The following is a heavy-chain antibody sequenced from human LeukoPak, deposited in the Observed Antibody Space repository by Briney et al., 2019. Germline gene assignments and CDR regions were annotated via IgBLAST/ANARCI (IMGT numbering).Heavy chain of an antibody. J-gene: IGHJ2*01. CDR1: GFPFNSYS. CDR3: ARSRTSNRYFDL. CDR2: INSGSTTI. V-gene: IGHV3-48*01. Sequence: GGSLRLSCAASGFPFNSYSMNWVRQAPGKGLEWVSYINSGSTTIYSADSVKGRFAISRDNAKNSLFLQTNSLRAEYTAVYYCARSRTSNRYFDLWGRGTLVTVSS. D-gene: IGHD2-8*01.